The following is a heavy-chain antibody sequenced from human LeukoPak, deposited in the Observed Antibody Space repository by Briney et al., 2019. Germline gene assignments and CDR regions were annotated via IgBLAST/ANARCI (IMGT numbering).Heavy chain of an antibody. Sequence: GGSLRLSCAASGFTFGSYAMNWVRQAPGKGLEWVSSIGSSSNYIYYADSVKGRFTISRDNAKNSLYLQMNSLRAEGTAVYYCARGLGCGGDCYHDYWGQGTLVTVSS. D-gene: IGHD2-21*02. J-gene: IGHJ4*02. V-gene: IGHV3-21*01. CDR3: ARGLGCGGDCYHDY. CDR2: IGSSSNYI. CDR1: GFTFGSYA.